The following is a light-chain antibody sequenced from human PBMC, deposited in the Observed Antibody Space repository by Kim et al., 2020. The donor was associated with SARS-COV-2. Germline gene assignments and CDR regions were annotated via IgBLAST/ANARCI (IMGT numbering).Light chain of an antibody. CDR3: AVWDDSLNGYV. CDR1: SSNIRYNT. J-gene: IGLJ1*01. V-gene: IGLV1-44*01. Sequence: ELTQPPSASGTPGQRVTISCSGSSSNIRYNTVNWYQQLPPTAPKLLIYSNDERPSGVPDRFSGSRSGTSASLAISGLQSEDEADYYCAVWDDSLNGYVFGRGTKVTV. CDR2: SND.